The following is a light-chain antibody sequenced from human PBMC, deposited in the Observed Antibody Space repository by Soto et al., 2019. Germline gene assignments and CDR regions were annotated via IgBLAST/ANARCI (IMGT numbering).Light chain of an antibody. CDR3: CSYAGSSTWV. V-gene: IGLV2-23*01. CDR1: SSDVGSYNL. J-gene: IGLJ2*01. Sequence: QSALTQPASVSGSPGQSITISCTGTSSDVGSYNLVSWYQQHPGKAPKLMIYEGSKRPSGVSNRFSGSKSGNTASLTISGIQAEDEADYHCCSYAGSSTWVFGGGTKLTVL. CDR2: EGS.